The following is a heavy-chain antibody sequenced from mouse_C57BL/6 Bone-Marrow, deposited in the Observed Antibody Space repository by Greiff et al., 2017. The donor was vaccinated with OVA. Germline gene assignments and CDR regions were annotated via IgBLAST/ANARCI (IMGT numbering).Heavy chain of an antibody. V-gene: IGHV5-15*01. CDR2: ISNLAYSI. Sequence: EVQVVESGGGLVQPGGSLKLSCAASGFTFSDYGMAWVRQAPRKGPEWVAFISNLAYSIYYADTVTGRFTISTENSKNPLYLEMSSLRSEDTAMDYGARHGAGYYWYFDVWGTGTTVTVSA. D-gene: IGHD2-2*01. CDR3: ARHGAGYYWYFDV. J-gene: IGHJ1*03. CDR1: GFTFSDYG.